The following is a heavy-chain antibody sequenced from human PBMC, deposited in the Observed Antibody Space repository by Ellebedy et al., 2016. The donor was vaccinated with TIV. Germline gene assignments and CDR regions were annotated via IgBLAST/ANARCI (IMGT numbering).Heavy chain of an antibody. CDR2: IKFDEIEK. D-gene: IGHD2-15*01. V-gene: IGHV3-7*02. Sequence: GESLKISCAASGFTFSRYWMSWLRQAPGKGLEYVAHIKFDEIEKYHANSVKGRFTISRDNAKNTVYLQMNSLRAEDTAVYYCARNRYCSAGNCYALGYWGQGTLVTVSS. CDR3: ARNRYCSAGNCYALGY. J-gene: IGHJ4*02. CDR1: GFTFSRYW.